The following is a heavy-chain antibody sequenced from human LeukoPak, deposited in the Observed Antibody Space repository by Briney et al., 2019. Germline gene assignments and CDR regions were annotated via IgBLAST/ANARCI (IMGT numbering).Heavy chain of an antibody. Sequence: SETLSLTCTVSGGSFTSYYWSWIRQPPGKGLEWIGYIYYSGSTNYNPSLKSRVTISVDRSKNQFSLKLSSVTAADTAVYYCARLYHDLLTGYFDYWGQGTLVTVSS. D-gene: IGHD3-9*01. CDR2: IYYSGST. CDR1: GGSFTSYY. CDR3: ARLYHDLLTGYFDY. J-gene: IGHJ4*02. V-gene: IGHV4-59*08.